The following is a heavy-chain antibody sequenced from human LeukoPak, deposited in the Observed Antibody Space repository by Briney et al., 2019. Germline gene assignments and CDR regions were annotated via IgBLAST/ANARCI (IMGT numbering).Heavy chain of an antibody. CDR3: ARIIYKYYFDY. CDR1: GYSFTSYW. J-gene: IGHJ4*02. CDR2: IYPGDSDT. Sequence: GESLKISCKGSGYSFTSYWIGWVRQMPGKGLEWMGIIYPGDSDTRYSPSFQGQVTISADKSTSTAYLQWSSLKASGTAMYYCARIIYKYYFDYWGQGTLVTVSS. V-gene: IGHV5-51*01. D-gene: IGHD5-24*01.